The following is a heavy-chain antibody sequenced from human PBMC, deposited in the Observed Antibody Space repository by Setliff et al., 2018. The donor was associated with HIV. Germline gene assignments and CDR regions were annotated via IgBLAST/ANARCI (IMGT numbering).Heavy chain of an antibody. Sequence: PSETLSLTCTVSGGSISSHYWSWIRQPPGKGLEWIGSIYYSGSTNYNPSLKSRVTISVGTSKNQFSLKLSSVTAADTAVYYCAIQKAMTPRGERYYFDYWGQGTLVTVS. V-gene: IGHV4-59*11. CDR3: AIQKAMTPRGERYYFDY. CDR1: GGSISSHY. D-gene: IGHD3-16*01. CDR2: IYYSGST. J-gene: IGHJ4*02.